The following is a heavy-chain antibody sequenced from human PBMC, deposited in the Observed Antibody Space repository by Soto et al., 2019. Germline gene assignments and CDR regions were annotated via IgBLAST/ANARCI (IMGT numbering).Heavy chain of an antibody. CDR3: ARASGPGGQGFLEWLSWFDP. J-gene: IGHJ5*02. CDR2: INAGNGNT. Sequence: ASVKVSCKASGYTFTSYAMHWVRQAPGQRLEWMGWINAGNGNTKYSQKLQGRVTITRDTSASTAYMELSSLRSEDTAVYYCARASGPGGQGFLEWLSWFDPWGQGTLVTVSS. D-gene: IGHD3-3*01. V-gene: IGHV1-3*01. CDR1: GYTFTSYA.